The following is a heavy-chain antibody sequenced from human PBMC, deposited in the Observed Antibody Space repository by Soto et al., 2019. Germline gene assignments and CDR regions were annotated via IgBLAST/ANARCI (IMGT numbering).Heavy chain of an antibody. V-gene: IGHV3-30*18. CDR1: GFTFSSYG. Sequence: GGSLRLSCAASGFTFSSYGMHWVRQAPGKGLEWVAVISYDGSNKYYADSVKGRFTISRDNSKNTLYLQMNSLRAEDTAVYYCAKDKAVALYYYYSMDVWGQGTTVTVSS. D-gene: IGHD6-19*01. CDR3: AKDKAVALYYYYSMDV. CDR2: ISYDGSNK. J-gene: IGHJ6*02.